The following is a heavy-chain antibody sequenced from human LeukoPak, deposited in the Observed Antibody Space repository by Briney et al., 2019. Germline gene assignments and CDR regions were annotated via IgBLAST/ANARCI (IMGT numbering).Heavy chain of an antibody. CDR2: ITSDGSST. CDR3: ARPMEYSSAWYFV. V-gene: IGHV3-74*01. J-gene: IGHJ4*02. Sequence: GGSLRLSCVASGFTFSSYWMHWVRQAPGKGLVGVSRITSDGSSTSYAESVKGRSTISRDNPKHTLYLQMNSLRAEATAVYYCARPMEYSSAWYFVWGQGTLVTVSS. CDR1: GFTFSSYW. D-gene: IGHD6-19*01.